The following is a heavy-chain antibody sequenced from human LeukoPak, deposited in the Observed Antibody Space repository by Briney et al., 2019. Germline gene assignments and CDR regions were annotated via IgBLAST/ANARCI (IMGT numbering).Heavy chain of an antibody. CDR1: GFSFSTYA. Sequence: PGGSLRLSCAASGFSFSTYAMSWVRQAPGKGLEWVSSINNSGRTTHYADSVKGRFTISRDNSKNTLYLQMNSLRAEDTAVYYCAKDHSPYSSGVADYWGQGTLVTVSS. CDR2: INNSGRTT. V-gene: IGHV3-23*01. J-gene: IGHJ4*02. CDR3: AKDHSPYSSGVADY. D-gene: IGHD6-19*01.